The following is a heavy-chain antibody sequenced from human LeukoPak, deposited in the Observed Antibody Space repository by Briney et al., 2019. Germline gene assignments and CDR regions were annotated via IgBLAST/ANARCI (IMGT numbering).Heavy chain of an antibody. CDR3: ARNSHSNGMDV. Sequence: GESLMISCQGSGYTFTTYWIGWVRQRPGEGLEWMGIIYPGDSDTTYSPSFQGQVTFSADKSISTAYLQWRSLKASDTAMYYCARNSHSNGMDVWGQGTTVTVSS. D-gene: IGHD2-15*01. CDR1: GYTFTTYW. V-gene: IGHV5-51*01. J-gene: IGHJ6*02. CDR2: IYPGDSDT.